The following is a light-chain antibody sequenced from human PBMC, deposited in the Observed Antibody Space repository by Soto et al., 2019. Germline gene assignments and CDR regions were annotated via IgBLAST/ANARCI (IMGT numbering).Light chain of an antibody. CDR3: MQGTHWPPRYT. V-gene: IGKV2-30*01. CDR1: QSLVYSEGNTY. Sequence: VGWTKSPPSLPATFGQPASTSSGPSQSLVYSEGNTYLNWFQQRPGQPPRRLIYKVSNRDSGVPDRFSGSGSGTDFTLKISRVEAEDVGVYYCMQGTHWPPRYTFGQGTKLEIK. J-gene: IGKJ2*01. CDR2: KVS.